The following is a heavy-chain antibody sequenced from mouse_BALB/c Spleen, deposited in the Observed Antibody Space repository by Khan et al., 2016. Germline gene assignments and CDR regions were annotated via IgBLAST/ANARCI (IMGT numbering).Heavy chain of an antibody. Sequence: DLVKPGASVKLSCKASGYTFTSYWINWIKQRPGQGLEWIGRIAPGSGSNYYNEMFKGKATLTVATPSSTAYIHLSSLSSEDSAVYVCAREGTVPLMDYWGQGTSVTVSS. CDR3: AREGTVPLMDY. CDR2: IAPGSGSN. D-gene: IGHD1-1*01. CDR1: GYTFTSYW. V-gene: IGHV1S41*01. J-gene: IGHJ4*01.